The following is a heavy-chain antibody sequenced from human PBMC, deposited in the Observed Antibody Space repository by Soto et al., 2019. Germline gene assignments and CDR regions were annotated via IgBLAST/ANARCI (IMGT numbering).Heavy chain of an antibody. CDR1: VFSFSGST. V-gene: IGHV3-73*01. CDR2: IRSKVNNNST. Sequence: PGRSLRLSCASYVFSFSGSTLMWVRQAAGKGLEWMGRIRSKVNNNSTEYTASLKGRVTISREDAKSTAFLLMLSLRTADKAVSYCASHRDISSCSFPDSWGQGTMVTVSS. CDR3: ASHRDISSCSFPDS. D-gene: IGHD3-10*02. J-gene: IGHJ5*01.